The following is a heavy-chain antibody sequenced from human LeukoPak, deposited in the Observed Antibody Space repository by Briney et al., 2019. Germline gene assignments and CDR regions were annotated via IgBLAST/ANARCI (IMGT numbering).Heavy chain of an antibody. Sequence: SETLSLTCTVSGVSISSYYWSWIRQPPGRGLEWIGYIYYSGYTNYNPSLKSRVTISVDTSKSQFSLKLSSVTAADTAVYYCARTTTVRGTYYMDVWGKGTTVTISS. J-gene: IGHJ6*03. CDR1: GVSISSYY. CDR2: IYYSGYT. CDR3: ARTTTVRGTYYMDV. V-gene: IGHV4-59*01. D-gene: IGHD3-10*01.